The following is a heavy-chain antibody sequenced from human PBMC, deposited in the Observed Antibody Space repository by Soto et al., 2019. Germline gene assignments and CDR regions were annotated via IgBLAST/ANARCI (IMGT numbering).Heavy chain of an antibody. CDR3: ARDHGHYGSGSWDYYYGMDV. J-gene: IGHJ6*02. CDR2: IIPIFGTA. CDR1: GGTFSSYA. Sequence: SVKVSCKASGGTFSSYAISWVRQAPGQGLEWMGGIIPIFGTANYAQKFQGRATITADESTSTAYMELSSLRSEDTAVYYCARDHGHYGSGSWDYYYGMDVWGQGTTVTVSS. V-gene: IGHV1-69*13. D-gene: IGHD3-10*01.